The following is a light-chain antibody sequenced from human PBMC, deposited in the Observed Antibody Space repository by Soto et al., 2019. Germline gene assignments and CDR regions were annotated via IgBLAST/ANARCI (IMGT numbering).Light chain of an antibody. CDR3: QQSYSTPFT. CDR2: AAS. CDR1: QSINSY. V-gene: IGKV1-39*01. J-gene: IGKJ2*01. Sequence: DLQMTQSPSSLSASVGDRVTITCRASQSINSYLNWYQQKAGIAPKLLIYAASSLQSGVPSRFSGSGSGTDFTLTISSLQPEDFATYYCQQSYSTPFTFGQGTKLEIK.